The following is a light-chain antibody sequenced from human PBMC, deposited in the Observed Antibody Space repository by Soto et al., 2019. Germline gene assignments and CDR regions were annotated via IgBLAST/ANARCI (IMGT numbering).Light chain of an antibody. CDR3: QQYNTYWT. Sequence: DIQTSQSPATLSGSVGDRVTIHCRASQTISSWLAWYQQKPGKAPKLLIYKASTLKSGVPSRFNGSGSGTDFTLTISSLQPDDFASYYCQQYNTYWTFGQGTKVDFK. CDR1: QTISSW. V-gene: IGKV1-5*03. J-gene: IGKJ1*01. CDR2: KAS.